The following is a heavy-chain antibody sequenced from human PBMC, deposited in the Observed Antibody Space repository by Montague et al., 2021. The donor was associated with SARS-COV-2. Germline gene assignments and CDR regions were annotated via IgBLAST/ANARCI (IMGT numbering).Heavy chain of an antibody. V-gene: IGHV4-34*01. J-gene: IGHJ6*02. CDR1: GGSFSRYS. Sequence: SETLSLTCAVYGGSFSRYSYNWVRQAPGKGLEWIGEITNSGSVNYQPSLNNRVTISVGPSKSQVSLRLTSVTVADTAIYSCARQKLRPHKPIKKEFYYYGLDIWGQGTTVTVS. CDR2: ITNSGSV. CDR3: ARQKLRPHKPIKKEFYYYGLDI.